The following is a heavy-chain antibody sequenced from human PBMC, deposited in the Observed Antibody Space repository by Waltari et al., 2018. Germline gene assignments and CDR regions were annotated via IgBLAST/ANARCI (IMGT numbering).Heavy chain of an antibody. V-gene: IGHV7-4-1*02. CDR1: GYSFSDYP. J-gene: IGHJ2*01. Sequence: QVQLVQSGSELREPGASVKISCQASGYSFSDYPMNWVRQAPGQGLEWMGWITTDTGTPTYAQGFTGRFVFSLDTSVSTAYLQISSLEAEDTAVYYCARKIGATSSAWYFHLWGRGSLVTVSS. CDR3: ARKIGATSSAWYFHL. D-gene: IGHD6-6*01. CDR2: ITTDTGTP.